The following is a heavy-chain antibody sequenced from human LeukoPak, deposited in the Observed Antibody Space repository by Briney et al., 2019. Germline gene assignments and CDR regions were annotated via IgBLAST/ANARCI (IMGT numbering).Heavy chain of an antibody. D-gene: IGHD1-26*01. Sequence: GGSLRLSCAASGFTFSNYWMHWVRQAPGKGLVWVSRINSDGINTSYADSVKGRFTISRDNAKNTLYLHMSSLRAEDTAVYYCARLWYSGSYHYYYYMDVWGKGTTVTVSS. CDR1: GFTFSNYW. V-gene: IGHV3-74*01. CDR2: INSDGINT. J-gene: IGHJ6*03. CDR3: ARLWYSGSYHYYYYMDV.